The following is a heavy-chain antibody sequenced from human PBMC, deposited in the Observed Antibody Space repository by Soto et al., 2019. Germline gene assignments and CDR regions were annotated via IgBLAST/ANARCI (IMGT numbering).Heavy chain of an antibody. Sequence: QVQLVESGGGVVQPGRSLRLSCAASGFTFSSYGMNWVRQAPGKGLEWVAVISYDGSNKYYADSVKGRFTISRDNSKNTLYRQMNSLRAKDTAVYYYAKDIYYYFFSGYPDYWGQGTLVTVS. D-gene: IGHD3-3*01. CDR3: AKDIYYYFFSGYPDY. J-gene: IGHJ4*02. CDR2: ISYDGSNK. V-gene: IGHV3-30*18. CDR1: GFTFSSYG.